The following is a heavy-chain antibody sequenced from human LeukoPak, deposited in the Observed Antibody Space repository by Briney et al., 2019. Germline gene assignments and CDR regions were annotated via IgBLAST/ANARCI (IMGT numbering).Heavy chain of an antibody. CDR1: GGSFTDHY. CDR2: INPSGSA. CDR3: ARGPDMILGLGGASLDH. D-gene: IGHD3/OR15-3a*01. V-gene: IGHV4-34*01. J-gene: IGHJ4*02. Sequence: SETLSLTCAVSGGSFTDHYWTWIRQPPGKGLEWIGEINPSGSAYYNPSLKSRVAISVDTSKNQFSLTVISVTAADTAVYFCARGPDMILGLGGASLDHWGQGNLVTVPS.